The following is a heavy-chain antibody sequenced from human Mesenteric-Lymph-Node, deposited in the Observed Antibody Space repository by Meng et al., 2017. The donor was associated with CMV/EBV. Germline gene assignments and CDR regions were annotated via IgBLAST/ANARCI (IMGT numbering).Heavy chain of an antibody. V-gene: IGHV3-74*01. CDR2: INNDGSST. Sequence: GESLKISCAASGFTFSSYWMHWVRQAPGKGLVWVSRINNDGSSTSYADSVKGRFTISRDNAKNTLYLQMNSLRAEDTAVYYCARETEYDFWSGPWGYWGQGTLVTVSS. CDR3: ARETEYDFWSGPWGY. D-gene: IGHD3-3*01. CDR1: GFTFSSYW. J-gene: IGHJ4*02.